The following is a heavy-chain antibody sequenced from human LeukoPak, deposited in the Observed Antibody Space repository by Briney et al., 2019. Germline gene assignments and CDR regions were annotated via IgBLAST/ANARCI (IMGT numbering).Heavy chain of an antibody. CDR2: ITGSGGGT. CDR1: GFTFSNYA. V-gene: IGHV3-23*01. CDR3: AKGDLSAAAPRAFDF. D-gene: IGHD6-13*01. J-gene: IGHJ3*01. Sequence: PGGSLSLSCAASGFTFSNYAMSWVRQAPGKGLEWVSAITGSGGGTYYADSVKGRFTISRDNSKNTLYLQMNSLRAEDTAIYYCAKGDLSAAAPRAFDFWGQGTMVTVSS.